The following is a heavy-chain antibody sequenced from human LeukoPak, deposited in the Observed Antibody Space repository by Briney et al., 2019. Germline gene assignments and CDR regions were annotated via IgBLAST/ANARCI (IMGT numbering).Heavy chain of an antibody. CDR3: ATSYSSSWYDEGLDY. V-gene: IGHV3-23*01. CDR2: ISGSGGST. J-gene: IGHJ4*02. D-gene: IGHD6-13*01. CDR1: GFTFSSYA. Sequence: GGSLRLSCAASGFTFSSYAMSWVRQAPGKGLEWVSAISGSGGSTYYADSVKGRFTTSRDNSKNTLYLQMNSLRAEDTAVYYCATSYSSSWYDEGLDYWGQGTLVTVSS.